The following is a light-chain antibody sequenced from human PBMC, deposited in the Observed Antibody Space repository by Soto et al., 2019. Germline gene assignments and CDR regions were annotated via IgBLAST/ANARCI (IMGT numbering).Light chain of an antibody. V-gene: IGKV2-28*01. CDR1: QSLLHSDGYNF. Sequence: DIVMTQSPLSLPVTPGEPASISCKSSQSLLHSDGYNFLDWYLRKPGQSPQLLISLGSNRASGVSDRFSGSGSGTDFPLKISRVEAEDVGFYYCMQALQTPYTFGQGTKLEIK. CDR2: LGS. J-gene: IGKJ2*01. CDR3: MQALQTPYT.